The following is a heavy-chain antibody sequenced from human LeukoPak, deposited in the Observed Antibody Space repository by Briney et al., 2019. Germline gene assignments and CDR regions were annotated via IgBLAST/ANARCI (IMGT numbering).Heavy chain of an antibody. D-gene: IGHD4-23*01. CDR2: ISSTSNTI. J-gene: IGHJ6*02. V-gene: IGHV3-48*01. Sequence: PGGSLRLSCAASGFTFSTYSLNWVRQAPGKGLEWVSYISSTSNTIYYADSVKGRFTISRDNAKNSLYLQMNSLRAEDTAVYYCAGDLNSCMDVWGQGTTVTVSS. CDR1: GFTFSTYS. CDR3: AGDLNSCMDV.